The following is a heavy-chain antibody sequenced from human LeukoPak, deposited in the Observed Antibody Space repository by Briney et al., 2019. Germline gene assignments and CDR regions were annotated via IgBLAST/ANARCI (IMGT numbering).Heavy chain of an antibody. CDR3: ARDLGGRGNPYSSSSQGMDY. J-gene: IGHJ4*02. D-gene: IGHD6-6*01. CDR2: IIPIFGTA. Sequence: GASVKVSCKASGGTFSSYAISWVRQAPGQGLEWMGRIIPIFGTANYAQKFQGRVTITTDESTSTAYMELSSLRSEDTAVYYCARDLGGRGNPYSSSSQGMDYWGQGTLVTVSS. CDR1: GGTFSSYA. V-gene: IGHV1-69*05.